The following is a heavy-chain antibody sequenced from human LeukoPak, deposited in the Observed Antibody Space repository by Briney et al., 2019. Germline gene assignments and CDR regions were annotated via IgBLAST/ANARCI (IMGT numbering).Heavy chain of an antibody. CDR2: IYYSGST. J-gene: IGHJ4*02. Sequence: PSETLSLTCTVSGGSISSYYWSWIRQPPGKGLEWIGYIYYSGSTNYNPSLKSRVTISVDTSKNQFSLKLSSVTAADTAVYYCARHLPGNYYDSSGYFDYWGQGTLVTVSS. V-gene: IGHV4-59*08. CDR3: ARHLPGNYYDSSGYFDY. CDR1: GGSISSYY. D-gene: IGHD3-22*01.